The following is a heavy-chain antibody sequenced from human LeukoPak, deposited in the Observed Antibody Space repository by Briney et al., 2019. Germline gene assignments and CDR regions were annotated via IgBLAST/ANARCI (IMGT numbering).Heavy chain of an antibody. J-gene: IGHJ4*02. D-gene: IGHD3-10*01. V-gene: IGHV4-30-4*01. Sequence: NPSQTLSLTCTVSGGSINNGDNYWSWIRQPPGKGLEWIGFIYYRGTAYYNSSLKSRVTISIDTSKNQFSLKLTSVTAADTAVYFCARIQGNGYYGWDFFDYRGQGVLVTVSS. CDR3: ARIQGNGYYGWDFFDY. CDR2: IYYRGTA. CDR1: GGSINNGDNY.